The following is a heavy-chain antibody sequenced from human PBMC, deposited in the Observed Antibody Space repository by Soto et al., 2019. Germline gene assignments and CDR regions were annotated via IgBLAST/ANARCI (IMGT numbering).Heavy chain of an antibody. Sequence: QVQLVQSGAEVKKPGSSVKVSCKASGGTFSSYAISWVRQAPGQGLEWMGGIIPIFGTANYAQKFQGRVTITADESTSTAYMELSSLRSEDTAVFYCARSHVELELPTNWFDPWGQGTLVTVSS. V-gene: IGHV1-69*01. J-gene: IGHJ5*02. CDR1: GGTFSSYA. CDR3: ARSHVELELPTNWFDP. CDR2: IIPIFGTA. D-gene: IGHD1-7*01.